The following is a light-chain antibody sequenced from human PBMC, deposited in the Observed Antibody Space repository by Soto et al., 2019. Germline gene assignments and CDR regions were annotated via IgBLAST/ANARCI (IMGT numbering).Light chain of an antibody. V-gene: IGLV2-11*01. CDR1: SSDVGGYNY. J-gene: IGLJ2*01. Sequence: QSALTQPRSVSGSPGQSVTISCTGTSSDVGGYNYVSWYQQHPGQAPKLMVYDVSKRPSGVPDRFSGSKSGNTASLTISGLQAEDEADYYCCSYAGSSFIFGGGTKLTVL. CDR2: DVS. CDR3: CSYAGSSFI.